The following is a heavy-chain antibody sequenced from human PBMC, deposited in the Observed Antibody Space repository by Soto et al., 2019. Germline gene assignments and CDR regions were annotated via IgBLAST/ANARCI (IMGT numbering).Heavy chain of an antibody. D-gene: IGHD2-2*01. CDR2: VSYDGSLK. Sequence: QVQLVESGGGVVHPGRSLRLSCAASGFTFSRFGIHWVCQAPGKGLEWVAVVSYDGSLKYYADSVKGRFTISRDNSKNTLYLQMNSLRPEDTALYYCAKDSDQLLFDYYYYGMDVWGQGTTVTVSS. V-gene: IGHV3-30*18. J-gene: IGHJ6*02. CDR1: GFTFSRFG. CDR3: AKDSDQLLFDYYYYGMDV.